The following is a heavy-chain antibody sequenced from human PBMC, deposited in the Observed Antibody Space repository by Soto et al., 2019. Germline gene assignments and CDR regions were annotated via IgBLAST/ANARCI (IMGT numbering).Heavy chain of an antibody. Sequence: SETLSLTCTVSGGSISSGGYYWSWIRQHPGKGLEWIGYIYYSGSTYYNPSLKSRVTISVDTSKNQFSLKLSSVTAADTAVYYCARDGRTWSGYSSYYYYGMDVWGQGTTVTVSS. V-gene: IGHV4-31*03. J-gene: IGHJ6*02. D-gene: IGHD3-3*01. CDR1: GGSISSGGYY. CDR2: IYYSGST. CDR3: ARDGRTWSGYSSYYYYGMDV.